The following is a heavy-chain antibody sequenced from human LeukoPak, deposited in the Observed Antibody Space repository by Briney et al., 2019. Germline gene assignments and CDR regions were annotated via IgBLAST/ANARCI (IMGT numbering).Heavy chain of an antibody. Sequence: SVKVSCKASGGTFSSDAISWERHAPGQGLEWMGGIIPIFGTANYAQKFQGRVTITTDESTSTAYMELSSLRSEDTAVYYCASSSNWNYIMAYWGQGTLVTVSS. CDR3: ASSSNWNYIMAY. CDR2: IIPIFGTA. J-gene: IGHJ4*02. CDR1: GGTFSSDA. D-gene: IGHD1-7*01. V-gene: IGHV1-69*05.